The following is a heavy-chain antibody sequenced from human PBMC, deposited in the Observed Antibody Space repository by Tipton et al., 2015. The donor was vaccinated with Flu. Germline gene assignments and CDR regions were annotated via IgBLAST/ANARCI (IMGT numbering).Heavy chain of an antibody. CDR3: ARRDFSNYVSEPKNWFDP. CDR1: GDSISSDYY. J-gene: IGHJ5*02. Sequence: TLSLTCAVSGDSISSDYYWAWIRQSPGKGLGWIGDSLHTGSTHRNPALQSRVIISADRTKNQFSLKLTSVTAAAAAAYYCARRDFSNYVSEPKNWFDPWGQGTLVAVSS. D-gene: IGHD4-11*01. CDR2: SLHTGST. V-gene: IGHV4-38-2*01.